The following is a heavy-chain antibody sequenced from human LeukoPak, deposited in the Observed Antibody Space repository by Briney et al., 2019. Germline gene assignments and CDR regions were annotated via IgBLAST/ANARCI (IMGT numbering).Heavy chain of an antibody. CDR1: GFTVSSNY. CDR3: ARAPHYSNYGPYYYGMDV. V-gene: IGHV3-53*01. Sequence: GGSLRLSCAASGFTVSSNYMSWVRQAPGKGLEWVSVIYSGGSTYYADSVKGRFTISRDNSKNTLYLQMNSLRAEDTAVYYCARAPHYSNYGPYYYGMDVWGQGTTVTVSS. CDR2: IYSGGST. D-gene: IGHD4-11*01. J-gene: IGHJ6*02.